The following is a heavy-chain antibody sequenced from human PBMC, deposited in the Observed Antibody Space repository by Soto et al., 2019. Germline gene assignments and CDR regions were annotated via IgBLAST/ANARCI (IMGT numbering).Heavy chain of an antibody. CDR3: ATSTLTDAFDI. Sequence: QVQLVESGGGVVQPGGSRRLSCEASRFSFSDYGMHWVRQAPGKGLEWVALIRDDGCATYYSDSVKGRFAISRDNSKNTLYLQMNRLRAEDTAVYYCATSTLTDAFDIWGQGTMVSVSS. D-gene: IGHD2-15*01. V-gene: IGHV3-30*02. CDR1: RFSFSDYG. CDR2: IRDDGCAT. J-gene: IGHJ3*02.